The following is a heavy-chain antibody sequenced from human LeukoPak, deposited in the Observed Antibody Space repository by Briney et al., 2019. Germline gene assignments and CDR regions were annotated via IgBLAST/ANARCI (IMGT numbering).Heavy chain of an antibody. CDR3: AVGYYDFWSGYHY. CDR2: ISYDGSNK. J-gene: IGHJ4*02. D-gene: IGHD3-3*01. Sequence: GGSLRLSCAASGFTFSSFAMSWIRQAPGKGLEWVAVISYDGSNKYYADSVKGRFTISRDNSKNTLYLQMNSLRAEDTAVYYCAVGYYDFWSGYHYWGQGTLVTVSS. V-gene: IGHV3-30*04. CDR1: GFTFSSFA.